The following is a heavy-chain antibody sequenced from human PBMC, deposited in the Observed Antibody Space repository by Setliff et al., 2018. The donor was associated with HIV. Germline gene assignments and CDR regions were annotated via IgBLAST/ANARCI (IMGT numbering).Heavy chain of an antibody. J-gene: IGHJ4*02. D-gene: IGHD2-2*01. CDR3: VTSSSWSSRLNF. CDR1: GGPLSGHY. V-gene: IGHV4-34*01. CDR2: TSHSGKT. Sequence: SETLSLTCAVYGGPLSGHYWSWVRQPPGQGLEWIGETSHSGKTNYNPSLKSRVTISVDTSENQFSLKLTSVTAADTAVYYCVTSSSWSSRLNFWGPGMLVTVSS.